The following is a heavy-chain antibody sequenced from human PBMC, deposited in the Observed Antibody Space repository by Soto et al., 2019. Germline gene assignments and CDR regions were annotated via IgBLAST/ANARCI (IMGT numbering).Heavy chain of an antibody. CDR1: GGSISSGGYS. D-gene: IGHD2-21*01. Sequence: QLQLQESGSGLVKPSQTLSLTCAVSGGSISSGGYSWSWIRQPPGKGLEWIGYIYHSGSTYYNPARKRRVTTSVDRSKNQFSLKLSSVTAADSAVYYCAGVRGPYCGGECYPPTPNWFDPWGQGTLVTVSS. CDR3: AGVRGPYCGGECYPPTPNWFDP. V-gene: IGHV4-30-2*01. CDR2: IYHSGST. J-gene: IGHJ5*02.